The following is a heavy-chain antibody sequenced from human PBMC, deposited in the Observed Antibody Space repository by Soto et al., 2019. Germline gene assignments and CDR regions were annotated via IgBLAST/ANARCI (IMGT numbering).Heavy chain of an antibody. CDR1: GFTFHDYA. Sequence: EVQLVESGGGLVQPGRSLRLSCTASGFTFHDYAMHWVRQAPGKGLEWVSGISGSSDSIGYADSVKGRFTISRDNAKNSLYLQMNSLRPEDTAFYYCAKDIDSVWYSGRFDPWGQGTLVTVSS. CDR2: ISGSSDSI. D-gene: IGHD6-19*01. V-gene: IGHV3-9*01. J-gene: IGHJ5*02. CDR3: AKDIDSVWYSGRFDP.